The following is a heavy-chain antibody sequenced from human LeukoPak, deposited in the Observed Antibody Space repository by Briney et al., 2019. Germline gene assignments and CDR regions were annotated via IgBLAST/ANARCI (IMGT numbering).Heavy chain of an antibody. CDR2: IYPGDSDT. J-gene: IGHJ3*02. Sequence: GESLQISCKGSGYSFTSYWIGWVRQMPGRGLEWMGIIYPGDSDTRYSPSFQGQVTISADKSISTAYLQWSSLKASDTAMFYCAREGSFSAFDIWGQGTMVTVSS. CDR3: AREGSFSAFDI. CDR1: GYSFTSYW. V-gene: IGHV5-51*01. D-gene: IGHD6-13*01.